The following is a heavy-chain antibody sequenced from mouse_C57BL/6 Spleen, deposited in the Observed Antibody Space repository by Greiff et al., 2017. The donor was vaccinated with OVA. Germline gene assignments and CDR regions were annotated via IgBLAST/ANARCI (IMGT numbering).Heavy chain of an antibody. J-gene: IGHJ2*01. CDR1: GYTFTDYY. CDR2: INPNNGGT. D-gene: IGHD1-1*01. Sequence: VQLQQSGPELVKPGASVKISCKASGYTFTDYYMNWVKQSHGKSLEWIGDINPNNGGTSYNQKFKGKATLTVDKSSSTAYMELRSLTSEDSAVYYCALITTVVKGYWGQGTTLTVSS. V-gene: IGHV1-26*01. CDR3: ALITTVVKGY.